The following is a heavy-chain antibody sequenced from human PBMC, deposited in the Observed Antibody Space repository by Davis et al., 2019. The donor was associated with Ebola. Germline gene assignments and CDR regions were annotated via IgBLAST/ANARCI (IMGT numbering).Heavy chain of an antibody. Sequence: PGGSLRLSCAASGFTFSSYGMHWVRQAPGKGLEWVAVIWYDGSNKYYADSVKGRFTISRDNSKNTLYLQMNSLRAEDTAVYYCARGELRYFDWGDYWGQGTLVTVSS. CDR2: IWYDGSNK. CDR1: GFTFSSYG. J-gene: IGHJ4*02. CDR3: ARGELRYFDWGDY. D-gene: IGHD3-9*01. V-gene: IGHV3-33*01.